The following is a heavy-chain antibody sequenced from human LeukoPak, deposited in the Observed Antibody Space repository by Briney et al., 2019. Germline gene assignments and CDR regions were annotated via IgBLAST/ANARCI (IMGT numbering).Heavy chain of an antibody. CDR2: INTDGRTI. Sequence: GGSLRLSCAASGFTFSRYWMHWVRQAPGKGLVWVSRINTDGRTITYADSVKGRFTISRDNAKNTLYLQMNSLRAEDTAVYYCAKHIVVVPAAIGTAFDIWGQGTMVTVSS. D-gene: IGHD2-2*02. CDR3: AKHIVVVPAAIGTAFDI. J-gene: IGHJ3*02. V-gene: IGHV3-74*01. CDR1: GFTFSRYW.